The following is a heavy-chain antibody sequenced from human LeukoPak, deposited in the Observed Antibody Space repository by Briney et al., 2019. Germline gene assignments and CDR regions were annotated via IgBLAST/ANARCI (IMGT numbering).Heavy chain of an antibody. V-gene: IGHV4-61*09. CDR2: VYSTGNT. CDR1: AVSIRSGNFY. D-gene: IGHD6-13*01. Sequence: SETLSLTCTVSAVSIRSGNFYWSWIRQSAGKGLEWIGHVYSTGNTKYNPSLKSRVTISADTSKNQISLRLRSVTAADTAMFYCARAVYTSSWSFFDYWGQGTLVTVSS. CDR3: ARAVYTSSWSFFDY. J-gene: IGHJ4*02.